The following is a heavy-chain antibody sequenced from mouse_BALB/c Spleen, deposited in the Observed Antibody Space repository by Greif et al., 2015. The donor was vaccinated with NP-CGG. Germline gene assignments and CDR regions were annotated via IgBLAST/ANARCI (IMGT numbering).Heavy chain of an antibody. CDR3: ARELLWLRRYYAMDY. J-gene: IGHJ4*01. Sequence: QVQLQQSGAELMKPGASVKISCKATGYTFSSYWIEWVKQRPGHGLEWIGEILPGSGSTNYNEKLKGKATFTADTSSNTAYMQLSSLTSEDSAVYYCARELLWLRRYYAMDYWGQGTSVTASS. CDR1: GYTFSSYW. D-gene: IGHD2-2*01. V-gene: IGHV1-9*01. CDR2: ILPGSGST.